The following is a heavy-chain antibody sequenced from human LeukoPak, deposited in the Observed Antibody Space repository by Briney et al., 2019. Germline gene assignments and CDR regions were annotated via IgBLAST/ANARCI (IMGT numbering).Heavy chain of an antibody. V-gene: IGHV3-49*04. J-gene: IGHJ4*02. CDR2: IRSKAYGGTT. CDR1: GFTFGDYA. CDR3: TRDPLVRDSSGD. D-gene: IGHD3-22*01. Sequence: GGSLRLSCTASGFTFGDYAMGWVRQAPGKGLEWVGFIRSKAYGGTTEYAASVKGRFTISRDDSKSIAYLQMNSLKTEDTAVYYCTRDPLVRDSSGDWGQGTLVTVSS.